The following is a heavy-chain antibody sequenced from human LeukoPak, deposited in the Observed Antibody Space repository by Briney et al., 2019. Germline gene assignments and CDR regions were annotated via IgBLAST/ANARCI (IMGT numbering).Heavy chain of an antibody. V-gene: IGHV3-48*03. J-gene: IGHJ3*02. CDR2: ISSSGRNI. D-gene: IGHD4-23*01. Sequence: PGGSLRLSCAASGFTFSSYEMNWVRQAPGKGLEWVSYISSSGRNIYYADSVKGRFTISRDNAKNSLYLQMNSLRAEDTAVYYCATSEITAVTPGNDAFDIWGQGTMVTVSS. CDR1: GFTFSSYE. CDR3: ATSEITAVTPGNDAFDI.